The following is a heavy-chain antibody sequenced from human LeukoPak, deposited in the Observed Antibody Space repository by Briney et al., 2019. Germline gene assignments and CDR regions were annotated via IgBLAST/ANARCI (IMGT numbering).Heavy chain of an antibody. CDR3: AREDSEDAFDI. V-gene: IGHV4-59*01. CDR1: GGSISSYY. Sequence: SETLSLTWTVSGGSISSYYWSWIRQPPGKGLEWIGYIYYSGSTNYNPSLKSRVTISVDTSKNQFSLKLSSVTAADTAVYYCAREDSEDAFDIWGEGTMVTVSS. CDR2: IYYSGST. J-gene: IGHJ3*02.